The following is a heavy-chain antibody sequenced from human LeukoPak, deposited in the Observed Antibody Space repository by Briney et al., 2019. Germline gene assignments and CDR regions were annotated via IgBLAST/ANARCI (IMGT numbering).Heavy chain of an antibody. Sequence: PGGSLRLSCAASGFTFSSYAMHWVRQAPGKGLEWVAVISYDGSNKYYADSVKGRFTISRDNSKNTLYLQMNSLRAEDTAVYYCARDRYYDILTGYDWGNYFDYWGQGTLVTVSS. CDR1: GFTFSSYA. CDR2: ISYDGSNK. J-gene: IGHJ4*02. D-gene: IGHD3-9*01. V-gene: IGHV3-30*04. CDR3: ARDRYYDILTGYDWGNYFDY.